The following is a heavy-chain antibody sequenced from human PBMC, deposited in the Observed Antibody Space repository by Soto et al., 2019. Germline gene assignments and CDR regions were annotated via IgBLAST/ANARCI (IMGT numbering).Heavy chain of an antibody. CDR1: GFTFSSYG. CDR3: SKGTYTFGYGYFDL. J-gene: IGHJ2*01. CDR2: ISYDGVNK. D-gene: IGHD5-18*01. V-gene: IGHV3-30*18. Sequence: QVPLVESGGGVVQPGRSLRLSCAASGFTFSSYGMHWVRQAPGKGLEWVGLISYDGVNKYYADSVEGRFTISRDNSKNTLYLQMNSLRTEDTAVYYCSKGTYTFGYGYFDLWGRGTLVTISS.